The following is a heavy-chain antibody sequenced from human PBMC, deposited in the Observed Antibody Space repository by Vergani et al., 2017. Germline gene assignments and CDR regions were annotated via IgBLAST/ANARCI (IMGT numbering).Heavy chain of an antibody. J-gene: IGHJ6*03. CDR3: SRAVSDRRVDYYYYYYMDV. V-gene: IGHV4-31*01. CDR1: GGSISSGGYY. CDR2: IYYSGST. Sequence: QVQLQESGPGLVKPSQTLSLTCTVSGGSISSGGYYWSWIRQHPGKGLEWIGYIYYSGSTYYNPSLKSLVNISVDTSKNQFSLKLSSVTAADTAVYYGSRAVSDRRVDYYYYYYMDVWGKGTTVTVSS. D-gene: IGHD4-11*01.